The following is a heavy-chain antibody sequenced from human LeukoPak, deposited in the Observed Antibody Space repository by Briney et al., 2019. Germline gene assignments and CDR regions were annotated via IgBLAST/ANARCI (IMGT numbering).Heavy chain of an antibody. CDR3: ARDGPFPPSAARLSLFFDY. D-gene: IGHD6-6*01. V-gene: IGHV3-30-3*01. CDR2: ISYDGSNK. J-gene: IGHJ4*02. Sequence: PGRSLRLSCAASGFTFSSYAMHWVRQAPGKGLEWVAVISYDGSNKYYADSVKGRFTISRDNSKNTLYLQTNSLRAEDTAVYYCARDGPFPPSAARLSLFFDYWGQGTLVTVSS. CDR1: GFTFSSYA.